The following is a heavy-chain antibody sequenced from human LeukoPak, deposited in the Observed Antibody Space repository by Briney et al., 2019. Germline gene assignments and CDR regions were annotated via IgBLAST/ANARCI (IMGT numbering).Heavy chain of an antibody. CDR2: IKQDGSEK. V-gene: IGHV3-7*01. D-gene: IGHD2-15*01. CDR3: GRDEVVVAASGAFDI. Sequence: GGSLRLSCAASGFTFSSYWMSWVRQAPGKGLEWVANIKQDGSEKYYVDSVKGRFTISRDNAKNSLYLQMNSLRAEDTAVYYCGRDEVVVAASGAFDIWGQGTMVTVSS. CDR1: GFTFSSYW. J-gene: IGHJ3*02.